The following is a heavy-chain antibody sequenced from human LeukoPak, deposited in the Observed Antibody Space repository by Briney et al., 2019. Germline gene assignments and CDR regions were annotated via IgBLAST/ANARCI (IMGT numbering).Heavy chain of an antibody. J-gene: IGHJ3*02. D-gene: IGHD3-3*01. CDR1: GFTFSSYS. V-gene: IGHV3-21*01. CDR2: ISSSSSYI. Sequence: GGSLRLSCAASGFTFSSYSMNWVRQAPGKGLEWVSSISSSSSYIYYADSVKGRFTISRDNAKNSLYLQMNSLRAEDTAVYYCARDPPRITIFGVVISDAFDIRGQGTMVTVSS. CDR3: ARDPPRITIFGVVISDAFDI.